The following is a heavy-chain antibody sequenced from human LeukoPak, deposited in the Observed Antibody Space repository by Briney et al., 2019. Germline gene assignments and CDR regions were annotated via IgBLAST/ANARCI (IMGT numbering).Heavy chain of an antibody. J-gene: IGHJ4*02. D-gene: IGHD3-22*01. V-gene: IGHV4-61*02. CDR2: IYTSGST. Sequence: PSETLSLTCTVSGGSISSGSYYWSWIRQPAGKGLEWIGRIYTSGSTNYNPSIKSRVTISVDTSKNQFSLKLSSVTAADTAVYYCARMYYYDSSGYYYPSFDYWGQGTLVTVSS. CDR1: GGSISSGSYY. CDR3: ARMYYYDSSGYYYPSFDY.